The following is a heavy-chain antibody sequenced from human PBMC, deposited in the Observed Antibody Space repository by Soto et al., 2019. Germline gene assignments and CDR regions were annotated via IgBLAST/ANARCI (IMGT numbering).Heavy chain of an antibody. CDR3: AKPPGDYDYYYYMDV. V-gene: IGHV3-23*01. J-gene: IGHJ6*03. CDR1: GFTFSSYA. D-gene: IGHD3-10*01. CDR2: ISGSGGST. Sequence: PGGSLRLSCAASGFTFSSYAMSWVRQAPGKGLEWVSAISGSGGSTYYADSVKGRFTISRDNSKNTLYLQMNSLRAEDTAVYYCAKPPGDYDYYYYMDVWGKGTTVTVSS.